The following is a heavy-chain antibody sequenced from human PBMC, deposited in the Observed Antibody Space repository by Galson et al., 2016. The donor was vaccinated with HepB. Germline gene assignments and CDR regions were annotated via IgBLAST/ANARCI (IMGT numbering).Heavy chain of an antibody. CDR1: GDSISSGKYH. Sequence: SETLSLTCTVSGDSISSGKYHWGWIRQPPGKGLAWIGTISYTGNTYYNPSLKSRLSIAVDKSKNTLSLNLTSVTAADTAFYYCARTGATGTTYIDYWGQGILVTVSS. V-gene: IGHV4-39*02. J-gene: IGHJ4*02. CDR2: ISYTGNT. D-gene: IGHD1/OR15-1a*01. CDR3: ARTGATGTTYIDY.